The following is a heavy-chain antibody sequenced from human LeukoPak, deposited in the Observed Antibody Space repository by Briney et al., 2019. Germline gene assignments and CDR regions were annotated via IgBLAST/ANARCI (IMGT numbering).Heavy chain of an antibody. Sequence: PSETLSLTCTVSGGSISTYYWSWIRQPPEKGLEWIGDVYHSGGTNYNPSLKSRVTISVDTSKNQFSLRLTSVTAADTAVYYCARVTPSFAHNWIDPWGQGTLVTVSS. CDR3: ARVTPSFAHNWIDP. D-gene: IGHD3-10*01. V-gene: IGHV4-59*12. J-gene: IGHJ5*02. CDR2: VYHSGGT. CDR1: GGSISTYY.